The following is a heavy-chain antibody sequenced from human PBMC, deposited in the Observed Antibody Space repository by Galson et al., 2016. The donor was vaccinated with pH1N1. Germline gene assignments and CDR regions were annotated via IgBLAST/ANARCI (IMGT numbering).Heavy chain of an antibody. CDR2: TYYRSKWYN. CDR3: ARGVIDYDFWSGYQDHAAFDI. CDR1: GDSVSSNSAT. Sequence: CAISGDSVSSNSATWNWIRPSPSRGLEWLGRTYYRSKWYNDYAESVKSRIIISPDTSKNQLSLQLNSVTPADTAVHYCARGVIDYDFWSGYQDHAAFDIWGQGTMVIVSS. J-gene: IGHJ3*02. V-gene: IGHV6-1*01. D-gene: IGHD3-3*01.